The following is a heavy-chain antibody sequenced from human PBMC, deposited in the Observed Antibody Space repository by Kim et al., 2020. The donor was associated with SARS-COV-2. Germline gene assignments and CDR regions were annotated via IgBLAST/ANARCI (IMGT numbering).Heavy chain of an antibody. J-gene: IGHJ4*01. CDR2: IYYSGST. V-gene: IGHV4-39*01. CDR1: GGSISSSSYY. CDR3: ARHRFTIFGVVTLVFDY. D-gene: IGHD3-3*01. Sequence: SETLSLTCTVSGGSISSSSYYWGWIRQPPGKGLEWIGSIYYSGSTYYNPSLKSRVTISVDTSKDQFSLKLSSVTAADTAVYYCARHRFTIFGVVTLVFDYWGHGTLVTVSS.